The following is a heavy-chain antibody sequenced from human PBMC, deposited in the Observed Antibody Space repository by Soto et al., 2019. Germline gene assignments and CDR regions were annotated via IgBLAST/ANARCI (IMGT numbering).Heavy chain of an antibody. CDR1: GASIRSTDYY. CDR2: VYYTGST. V-gene: IGHV4-30-4*01. CDR3: VRTAREGAVAPHWFDR. D-gene: IGHD2-21*02. Sequence: SETLSLTCTVSGASIRSTDYYWSWIRQAPGKGLEWIGYVYYTGSTYYNPPLMSRLTISVDTSKNQFSLKLTSVTAAETAVYYCVRTAREGAVAPHWFDRWGQGTQVTVSS. J-gene: IGHJ5*02.